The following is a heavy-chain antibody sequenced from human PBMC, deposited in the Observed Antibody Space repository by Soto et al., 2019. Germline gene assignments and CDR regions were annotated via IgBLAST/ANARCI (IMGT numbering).Heavy chain of an antibody. CDR2: IYTSGST. CDR1: GVSISSYY. J-gene: IGHJ5*02. CDR3: ARDDGGDYGDYNNWFDP. D-gene: IGHD4-17*01. V-gene: IGHV4-4*07. Sequence: SLTCTFYGVSISSYYWTWIRQPAGKGLEWIGRIYTSGSTNYNPSLKSRVTMSVDTSKNQFSLKLSSVTAADTAVYYCARDDGGDYGDYNNWFDPWGQGTLVTVSS.